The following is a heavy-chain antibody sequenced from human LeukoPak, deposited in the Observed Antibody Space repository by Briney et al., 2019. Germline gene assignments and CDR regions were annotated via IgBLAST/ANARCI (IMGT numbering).Heavy chain of an antibody. CDR2: ISGSGGST. D-gene: IGHD3-10*01. CDR1: EFTFSNYA. V-gene: IGHV3-23*01. J-gene: IGHJ4*02. Sequence: GGSLRLSCAASEFTFSNYAMGWVRQAPGEGLEGVSDISGSGGSTDYADSVKGRFTVSRDNSKNTLYLQMNSLRAEDTAVYYCARAPTGSGTYYQYLHYWGQGTLVTVSS. CDR3: ARAPTGSGTYYQYLHY.